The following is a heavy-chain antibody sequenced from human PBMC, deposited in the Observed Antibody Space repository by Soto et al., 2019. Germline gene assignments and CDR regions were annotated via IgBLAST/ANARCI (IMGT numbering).Heavy chain of an antibody. J-gene: IGHJ6*02. V-gene: IGHV3-23*01. CDR1: GFTFSGYA. CDR2: ITGSGTST. CDR3: GKSQDFYYYTMDV. Sequence: XESLSLACAASGFTFSGYAMTWVRQAPGKGLEWVSSITGSGTSTYYADSVKGRFIISRDNSKNTVSLQMNSLRADDTAVYYCGKSQDFYYYTMDVWGQGTTVTVSS.